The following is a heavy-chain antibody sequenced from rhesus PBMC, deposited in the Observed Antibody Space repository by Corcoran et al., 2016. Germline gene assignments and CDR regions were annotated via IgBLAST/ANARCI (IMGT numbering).Heavy chain of an antibody. CDR3: AKVLVVVAIGWDY. D-gene: IGHD2-21*01. CDR2: MNSDEGST. Sequence: VQLVETGGGLVQPGGSLKLSCAASGFTFSSYGMSWVRQAPGKGLEWVSAMNSDEGSTYDRDSVKGRFTISRDNSKNTLSLQMNSLRAEDTAVYYCAKVLVVVAIGWDYWGQGVLVAVSS. J-gene: IGHJ4*01. CDR1: GFTFSSYG. V-gene: IGHV3S5*01.